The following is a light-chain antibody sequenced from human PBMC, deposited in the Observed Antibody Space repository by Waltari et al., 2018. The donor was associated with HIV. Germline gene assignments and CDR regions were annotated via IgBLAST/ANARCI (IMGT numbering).Light chain of an antibody. Sequence: QAALTQPPSASGTPGPRVTIPCSGGSANIGRNPVSWFQQVPGTAPKPLIYKDNQRPSGVPDRFSASKSGTSASLAISGLRSEDEADYYCAAWDVSLRGLVFGGGTKLTVL. V-gene: IGLV1-47*01. CDR2: KDN. CDR1: SANIGRNP. J-gene: IGLJ2*01. CDR3: AAWDVSLRGLV.